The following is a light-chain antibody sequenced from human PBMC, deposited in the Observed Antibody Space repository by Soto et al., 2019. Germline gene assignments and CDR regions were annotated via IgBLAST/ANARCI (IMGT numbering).Light chain of an antibody. CDR3: HVWHTSPDHVV. CDR2: DDR. J-gene: IGLJ2*01. CDR1: SIGSKS. V-gene: IGLV3-21*02. Sequence: SSELTQPPSVSVAPGQTARITCGGDSIGSKSVYWYQQRPGQAPVLVVYDDRHRPSGIPERFSGSNSGSTATLTINRVEAGDEADYYCHVWHTSPDHVVLGGGTQLTVL.